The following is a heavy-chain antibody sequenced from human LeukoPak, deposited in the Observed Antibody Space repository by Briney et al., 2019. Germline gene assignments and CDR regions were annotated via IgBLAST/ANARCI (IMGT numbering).Heavy chain of an antibody. D-gene: IGHD6-19*01. CDR2: INHSGST. CDR3: ARDPGQWLPTESS. CDR1: GASISGSNYY. Sequence: SETLSLTCAVSGASISGSNYYWGWIRQPPGKGLEWIGQINHSGSTNYNPSLKSRVTISVDTSKNQFSLNLTSVTAADTAVYYCARDPGQWLPTESSWGQGTLVTVSS. V-gene: IGHV4-39*07. J-gene: IGHJ4*02.